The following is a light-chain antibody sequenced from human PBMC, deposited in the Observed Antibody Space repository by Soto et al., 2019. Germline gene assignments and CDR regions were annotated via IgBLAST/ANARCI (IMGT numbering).Light chain of an antibody. J-gene: IGLJ1*01. CDR2: EVS. CDR1: SSDVGGYNY. CDR3: SSYAGSNNYV. V-gene: IGLV2-8*01. Sequence: QSVLTQPPSASGSPGQSVTISCTGTSSDVGGYNYVSWYQQHPGKATKLMIYEVSKRPSGVPDSFSGSKSGNTASLTFFGLQAEDEADYYCSSYAGSNNYVFGTGTKVTVL.